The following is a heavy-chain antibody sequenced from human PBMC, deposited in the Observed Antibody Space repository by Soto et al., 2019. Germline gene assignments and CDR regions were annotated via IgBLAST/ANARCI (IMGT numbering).Heavy chain of an antibody. V-gene: IGHV4-30-4*01. Sequence: SETLSLTCTVSGGSISSDDYYWSWIRQAPGRGLEWIGYIHSSGSIYYNPSLKSRATMSIDTAGNQFSLKVSSVTVADTAVYYCARDLDGLHDDTSGPFPRPGWGRGTPVTVSS. D-gene: IGHD3-22*01. J-gene: IGHJ1*01. CDR3: ARDLDGLHDDTSGPFPRPG. CDR2: IHSSGSI. CDR1: GGSISSDDYY.